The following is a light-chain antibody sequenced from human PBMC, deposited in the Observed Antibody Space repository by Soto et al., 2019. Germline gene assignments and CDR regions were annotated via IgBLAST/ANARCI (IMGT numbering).Light chain of an antibody. CDR2: EVT. V-gene: IGLV2-8*01. CDR1: SSDVGAYNY. J-gene: IGLJ2*01. Sequence: QSALTQPPSASGSPGQSVTIYCTGTSSDVGAYNYVSWYQQRPGKAPKLMIYEVTKRPSGVPDRFSGSKSGNTASLTVSGLQAEDEADYYCSSYAKTISVVFGGGTKLTVL. CDR3: SSYAKTISVV.